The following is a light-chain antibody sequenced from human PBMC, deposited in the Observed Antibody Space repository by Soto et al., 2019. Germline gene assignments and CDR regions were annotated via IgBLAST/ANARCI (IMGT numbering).Light chain of an antibody. V-gene: IGLV2-14*01. CDR2: GVS. J-gene: IGLJ2*01. Sequence: QSALTQPASVSGSPGQSITISCTGTSSDVGGYNYVSWYQQHPGKAPKLMIYGVSNRPSGVSSRFSGSKSGNTASLSISGLQPEDEADYYCSSYTISSTVVFGGGTKVTVL. CDR1: SSDVGGYNY. CDR3: SSYTISSTVV.